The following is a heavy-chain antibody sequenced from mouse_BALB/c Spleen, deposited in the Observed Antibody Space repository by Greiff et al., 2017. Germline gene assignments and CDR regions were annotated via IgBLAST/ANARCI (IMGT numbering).Heavy chain of an antibody. CDR2: IYPGNSDT. CDR1: GYSFTSYW. D-gene: IGHD1-2*01. V-gene: IGHV1-5*01. CDR3: TREEGYGYGAMDY. J-gene: IGHJ4*01. Sequence: EVQLQESGTVLARPGASVKMSCKASGYSFTSYWMHWVKQRPGQGLEWIGAIYPGNSDTSYNQKFKGKAKLTAVTSASTAYMELSSLTNEDSAVYYCTREEGYGYGAMDYWGQGTSVTVSS.